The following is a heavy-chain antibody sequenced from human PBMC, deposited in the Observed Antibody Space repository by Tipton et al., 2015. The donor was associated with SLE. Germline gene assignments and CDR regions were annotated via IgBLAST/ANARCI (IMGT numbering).Heavy chain of an antibody. CDR3: ASGHSDSWREGWFDP. Sequence: TLSLTCTVSGGSISSYYWSWIRQPPGKGLEWIGYIYYSGSTNYNPSLKSRVAISVDTSKNQFSLKLTSLTAADTAVYYCASGHSDSWREGWFDPWGQGTLVTVSS. D-gene: IGHD6-13*01. CDR1: GGSISSYY. V-gene: IGHV4-59*08. CDR2: IYYSGST. J-gene: IGHJ5*02.